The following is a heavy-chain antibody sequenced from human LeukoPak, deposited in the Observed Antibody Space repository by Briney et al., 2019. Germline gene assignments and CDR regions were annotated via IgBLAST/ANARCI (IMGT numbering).Heavy chain of an antibody. CDR2: IYYSGST. J-gene: IGHJ5*02. CDR1: GGSISSGGYY. CDR3: ARHIAVRYNWFDP. Sequence: SQTLSLTCTVSGGSISSGGYYWSWIRQHPGKGLEWIGYIYYSGSTYYNPSLKSRVTISVDTSKNQFSLKLSSVTAADTAVYYCARHIAVRYNWFDPWGQGTLVTVSS. D-gene: IGHD2-21*01. V-gene: IGHV4-31*03.